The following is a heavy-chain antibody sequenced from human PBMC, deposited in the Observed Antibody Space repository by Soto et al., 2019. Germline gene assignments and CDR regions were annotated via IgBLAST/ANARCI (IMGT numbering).Heavy chain of an antibody. J-gene: IGHJ4*02. CDR1: GGTFRNYP. V-gene: IGHV1-69*02. CDR3: ARGPLVVLNYFES. Sequence: QVQLVQSGAVVKKPGSSVKVSCKASGGTFRNYPINWVRQAPGQGLEWMGSIFPLTDIPDYAQNFQARLTISADKSTNTAYMELSSLTSDDPAMYFCARGPLVVLNYFESWGQGTLVTVSS. CDR2: IFPLTDIP.